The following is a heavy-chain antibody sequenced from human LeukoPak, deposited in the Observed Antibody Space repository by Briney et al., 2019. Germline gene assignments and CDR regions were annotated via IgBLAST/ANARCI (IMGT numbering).Heavy chain of an antibody. D-gene: IGHD3-22*01. CDR3: AKYETYYYDSSGYYYLDY. J-gene: IGHJ4*02. CDR2: ISFDGSNK. V-gene: IGHV3-30*04. CDR1: GFTFTNYA. Sequence: PGRSLRLSCAASGFTFTNYAMHWVRQAPGRGLEWVAVISFDGSNKYYADSVKGRFTISRDNSKNTLYLQMNSLRAEDTAVYYCAKYETYYYDSSGYYYLDYWGQGTLVTVSS.